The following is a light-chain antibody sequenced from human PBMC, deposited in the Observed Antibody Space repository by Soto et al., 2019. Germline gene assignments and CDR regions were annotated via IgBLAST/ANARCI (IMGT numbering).Light chain of an antibody. V-gene: IGKV1-39*01. Sequence: QMTQSASSLSASVGDRVTITCQASQSISSYLNWYQQKPGKAPKLLIYAASSLQSGVPSRFSGSRSGTDCTLTISSLQPEDVATYYCQQSYSTPPTLAQGTKVDIK. CDR2: AAS. J-gene: IGKJ1*01. CDR3: QQSYSTPPT. CDR1: QSISSY.